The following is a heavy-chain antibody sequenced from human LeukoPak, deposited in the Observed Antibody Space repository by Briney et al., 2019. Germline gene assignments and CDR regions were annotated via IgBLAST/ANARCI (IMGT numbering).Heavy chain of an antibody. Sequence: GGSLRLSCAASGFTFSSYGMHWVRQAPGKGLEWVAFIRYDGSNKYYADSVKGRFTISRDNSKNTLYLQMNGLRAEDTAVYYCAKEGVGAPYYYYYMDVWGKGTTVTVSS. V-gene: IGHV3-30*02. CDR2: IRYDGSNK. D-gene: IGHD1-26*01. J-gene: IGHJ6*03. CDR3: AKEGVGAPYYYYYMDV. CDR1: GFTFSSYG.